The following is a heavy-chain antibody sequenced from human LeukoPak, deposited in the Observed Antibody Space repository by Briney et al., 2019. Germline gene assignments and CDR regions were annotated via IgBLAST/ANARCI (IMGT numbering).Heavy chain of an antibody. D-gene: IGHD6-19*01. CDR3: ARARRIAVAGSTQYFQH. CDR2: INPNSGGT. CDR1: GYTLTGYY. V-gene: IGHV1-2*02. Sequence: ASVKVSCKASGYTLTGYYMHWVRQAPGQGLEWMGWINPNSGGTNYAQKFQGRVTMTRDTSISTAYMELSRLRSDDTAVYYCARARRIAVAGSTQYFQHWGQGTLVTVSS. J-gene: IGHJ1*01.